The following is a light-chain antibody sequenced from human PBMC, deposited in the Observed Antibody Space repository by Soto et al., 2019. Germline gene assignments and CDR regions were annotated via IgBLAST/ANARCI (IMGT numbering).Light chain of an antibody. J-gene: IGKJ4*01. CDR3: QQYDNLPLT. V-gene: IGKV1-33*01. CDR2: DAS. Sequence: DIQMTQSPSSLSASVGDRVTITCQASQDISNYLNWYQQKPGKAPKLLIYDASNLETGVPSRFSGGGSGTYFTFTISSLQPEDIATYYCQQYDNLPLTFGGGTKVDIK. CDR1: QDISNY.